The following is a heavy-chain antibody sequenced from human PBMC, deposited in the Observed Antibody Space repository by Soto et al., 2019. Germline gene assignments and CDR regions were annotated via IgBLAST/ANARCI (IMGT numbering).Heavy chain of an antibody. J-gene: IGHJ4*02. CDR3: AKLRVYCSSTSCYVEPYYFDY. V-gene: IGHV3-23*01. Sequence: GGSLRLSCAASGFTFSSYAMSWVRQAPGKGLEWVSAISGSGGSTYYADSVKGRFTISRDNSKNTLYLQMNSLRAEDTAVYYCAKLRVYCSSTSCYVEPYYFDYWGRGTLVTVSS. CDR2: ISGSGGST. CDR1: GFTFSSYA. D-gene: IGHD2-2*01.